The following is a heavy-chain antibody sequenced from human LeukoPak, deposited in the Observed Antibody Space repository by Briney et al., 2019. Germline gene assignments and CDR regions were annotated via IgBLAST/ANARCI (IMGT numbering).Heavy chain of an antibody. V-gene: IGHV6-1*01. CDR3: ARETEASTEVAADAFDT. Sequence: SQTLSLTCAISGDSVSSNSAAWNWIRQSPSRGLEWLGRTYYRSKWYNDYAVSVKSRITINPDTSKNQFSLQLNSVTPEDTAVYYCARETEASTEVAADAFDTWGQGTMVTVSS. J-gene: IGHJ3*02. CDR1: GDSVSSNSAA. CDR2: TYYRSKWYN. D-gene: IGHD6-19*01.